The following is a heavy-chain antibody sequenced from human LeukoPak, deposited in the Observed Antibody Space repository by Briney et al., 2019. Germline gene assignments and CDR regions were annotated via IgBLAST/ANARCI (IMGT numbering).Heavy chain of an antibody. CDR2: INAGNGNT. D-gene: IGHD6-6*01. CDR3: ATMYSSSSGAFDI. V-gene: IGHV1-3*03. Sequence: ASVKVTCKASGYTFTSYAMHWVRQAPGQRLEWMGWINAGNGNTKYSQEFQGRVTITRDTSASTAYMELSSLRSEDMAVYYCATMYSSSSGAFDIWGQGTMVTVSS. CDR1: GYTFTSYA. J-gene: IGHJ3*02.